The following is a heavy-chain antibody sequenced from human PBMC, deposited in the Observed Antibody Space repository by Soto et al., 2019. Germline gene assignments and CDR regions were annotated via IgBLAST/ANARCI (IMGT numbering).Heavy chain of an antibody. CDR1: GGTFSSYA. D-gene: IGHD2-15*01. CDR3: ARAKWSPYYYYGMDV. CDR2: IIPIFGTA. J-gene: IGHJ6*02. V-gene: IGHV1-69*01. Sequence: KLSCTASGGTFSSYAISWVRQAPGQGLEWMGGIIPIFGTANYAQKFQGRVTITADESTSTAYMELSSLRSEDTAVYYCARAKWSPYYYYGMDVWGQGTTVPVSS.